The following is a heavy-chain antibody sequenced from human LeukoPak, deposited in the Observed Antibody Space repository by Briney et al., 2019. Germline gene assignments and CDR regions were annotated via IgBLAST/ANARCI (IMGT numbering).Heavy chain of an antibody. CDR1: GGSISSGGYY. D-gene: IGHD3-3*01. Sequence: SETLSLTCTVSGGSISSGGYYWSWIRQHPGKGLEWIGYIYYSGSTYYNPSLKSRITISVDTSKNQFSLKLSSVTAADTAVYYCARAPLRFLEWTMDVWGQGTTVTVSS. CDR2: IYYSGST. CDR3: ARAPLRFLEWTMDV. V-gene: IGHV4-31*03. J-gene: IGHJ6*02.